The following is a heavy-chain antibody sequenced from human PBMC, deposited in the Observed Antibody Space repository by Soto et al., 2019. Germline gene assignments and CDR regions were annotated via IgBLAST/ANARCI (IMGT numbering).Heavy chain of an antibody. CDR2: IYHSGST. J-gene: IGHJ6*02. V-gene: IGHV4-4*02. CDR3: ARGIVLMVYANYYGMDV. CDR1: GGSISSSNW. Sequence: LSLTCAVSGGSISSSNWWSWVRQPPGKGLEWIGEIYHSGSTNYNPSLKSRVTISVDKSKNQFSLKLSSVTAADTAVYYCARGIVLMVYANYYGMDVGGQGTTVTVSS. D-gene: IGHD2-8*01.